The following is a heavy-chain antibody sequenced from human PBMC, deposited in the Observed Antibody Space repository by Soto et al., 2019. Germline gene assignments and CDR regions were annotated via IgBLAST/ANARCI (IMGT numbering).Heavy chain of an antibody. CDR2: IWYDGSNK. CDR3: ARFNYYDGSGYYYFDY. Sequence: QVQLVESGGGVVQPGRSLRLSCAASGFTFSSYGMHWVRQAPGKGLEWVAVIWYDGSNKYYADSVKGRFTISRDNSKNTLYLQMNSLRAEDTAVYYCARFNYYDGSGYYYFDYWGQGTLVTVSS. V-gene: IGHV3-33*01. J-gene: IGHJ4*02. CDR1: GFTFSSYG. D-gene: IGHD3-22*01.